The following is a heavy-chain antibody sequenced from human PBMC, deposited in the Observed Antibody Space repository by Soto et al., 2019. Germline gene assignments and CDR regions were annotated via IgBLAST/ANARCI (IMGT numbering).Heavy chain of an antibody. J-gene: IGHJ4*02. V-gene: IGHV2-5*01. CDR2: IYWYDGM. D-gene: IGHD1-26*01. CDR1: GFSRSTSGVG. CDR3: AHRYSGSYYRLAYYFDY. Sequence: GPTLVNPTQTLTLTCTFSGFSRSTSGVGVGWIRQPPGKALEWVALIYWYDGMRYSPALKSSLTITKDTSKNQVVLTMTNMAPVDTATYYCAHRYSGSYYRLAYYFDYWGQGTLVTVSS.